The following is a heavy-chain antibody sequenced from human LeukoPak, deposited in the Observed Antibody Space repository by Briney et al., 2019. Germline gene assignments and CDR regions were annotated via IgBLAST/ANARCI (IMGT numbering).Heavy chain of an antibody. CDR3: ARDYWTDEDAFDI. J-gene: IGHJ3*02. V-gene: IGHV3-21*01. Sequence: GGSLRLSCAASGFTFSSYSMNWVRQAPGKGRGWVSSISSSSSYIYYADPVKGRFTISRDNAKNSLYLQMNSLRAEDTAVYYCARDYWTDEDAFDIWGQGTMVTVSS. D-gene: IGHD3/OR15-3a*01. CDR1: GFTFSSYS. CDR2: ISSSSSYI.